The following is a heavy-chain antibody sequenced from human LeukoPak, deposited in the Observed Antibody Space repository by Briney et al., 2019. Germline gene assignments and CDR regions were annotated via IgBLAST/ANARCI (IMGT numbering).Heavy chain of an antibody. CDR2: VSGSGGRK. J-gene: IGHJ3*01. Sequence: PGGSLRLSCVASGFPFSAFAMSWVPQAPGKGLEGVSHVSGSGGRKLHMDSAKVRIAVSRDNSKKTVFLQMNTLRPEDTAVYYCAKGGASATDAPHGDVVTSTLDSFDVWGQGTLVTVSS. D-gene: IGHD2-21*02. V-gene: IGHV3-23*01. CDR3: AKGGASATDAPHGDVVTSTLDSFDV. CDR1: GFPFSAFA.